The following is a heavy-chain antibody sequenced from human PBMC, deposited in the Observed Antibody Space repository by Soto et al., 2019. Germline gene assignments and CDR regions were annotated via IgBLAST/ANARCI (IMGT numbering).Heavy chain of an antibody. CDR2: INPNSGDT. J-gene: IGHJ4*02. CDR3: ARCGYDSVILGIGD. D-gene: IGHD5-12*01. V-gene: IGHV1-2*02. Sequence: ASVKVACKASGYKFIDYYMHWVRQAPGQGLEWMGWINPNSGDTKYAQKFQGRVTMTRETSITTTAYMQLTSLRSDDTAVYYCARCGYDSVILGIGDWGQGTMVTVYS. CDR1: GYKFIDYY.